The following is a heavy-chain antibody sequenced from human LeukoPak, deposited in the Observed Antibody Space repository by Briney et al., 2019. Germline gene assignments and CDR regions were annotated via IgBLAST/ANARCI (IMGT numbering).Heavy chain of an antibody. V-gene: IGHV3-23*01. CDR3: AKDKGPAAISHYYYYYGMDV. Sequence: GSLRLSCAASGFTFSSDAMSWVRQAPGKGLEWVSAISCSGGSTYYADSVKGRFTISRDDSKNTLYLQINSLRAEDTAVYYCAKDKGPAAISHYYYYYGMDVWGHGTTVTVSS. CDR2: ISCSGGST. D-gene: IGHD2-2*02. J-gene: IGHJ6*02. CDR1: GFTFSSDA.